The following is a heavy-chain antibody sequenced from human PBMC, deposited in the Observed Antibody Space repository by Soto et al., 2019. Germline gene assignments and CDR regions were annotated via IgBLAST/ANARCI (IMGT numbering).Heavy chain of an antibody. J-gene: IGHJ4*02. D-gene: IGHD3-22*01. Sequence: GGSLRLSCAASGFMFNNYAMSWVRQAPGKGLERVSTVSVSGGTTYYADSLKGRFTISRDNSKKTVYLQMNRLRADDTAIYYCAKGLYYYDSSGYRLFDYWGQGTLVTVSS. V-gene: IGHV3-23*01. CDR1: GFMFNNYA. CDR3: AKGLYYYDSSGYRLFDY. CDR2: VSVSGGTT.